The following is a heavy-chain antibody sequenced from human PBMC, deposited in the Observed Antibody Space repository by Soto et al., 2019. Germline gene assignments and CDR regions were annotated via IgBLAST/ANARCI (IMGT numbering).Heavy chain of an antibody. CDR1: GFTFSSYA. Sequence: PGGSLRLSCAASGFTFSSYAMSWVRQAPGKGLEWVSAISGSGGSTYYADSVKGRFTISRDNSKNTLYLQMNSLRAEDTAVYYCASLILGIEAAAAHYGMDVWGQGTTVTVSS. V-gene: IGHV3-23*01. J-gene: IGHJ6*02. CDR2: ISGSGGST. D-gene: IGHD6-25*01. CDR3: ASLILGIEAAAAHYGMDV.